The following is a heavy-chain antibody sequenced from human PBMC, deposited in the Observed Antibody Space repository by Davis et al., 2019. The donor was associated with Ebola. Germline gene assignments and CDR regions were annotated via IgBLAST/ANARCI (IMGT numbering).Heavy chain of an antibody. CDR1: GFTFSSYW. V-gene: IGHV3-33*08. J-gene: IGHJ4*02. CDR3: ARDRRGTYYFDF. D-gene: IGHD1-26*01. Sequence: GESLKISCAASGFTFSSYWMHWLRQAPGKGLEWVATIRSDGNDEFYADSVKGRVTISRDNFKNTVDLQLNSLRAEDTAVYYCARDRRGTYYFDFWGQGSLVIVSS. CDR2: IRSDGNDE.